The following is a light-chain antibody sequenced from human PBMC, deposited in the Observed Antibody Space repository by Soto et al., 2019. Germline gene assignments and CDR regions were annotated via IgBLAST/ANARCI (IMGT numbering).Light chain of an antibody. J-gene: IGKJ2*01. CDR1: QSVSSSY. CDR2: GAS. CDR3: QQYGRSPPFT. Sequence: ELVLTQPPGTLSLSPGERATLSCRASQSVSSSYLAWYQQKPGQAPRLLIYGASNRATGIPDRFSGSGSGTDFTLTISRLEPEDFAVYFCQQYGRSPPFTFGQGTKGEIK. V-gene: IGKV3-20*01.